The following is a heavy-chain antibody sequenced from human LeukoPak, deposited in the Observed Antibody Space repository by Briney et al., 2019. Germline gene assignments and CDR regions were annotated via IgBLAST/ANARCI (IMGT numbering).Heavy chain of an antibody. D-gene: IGHD5-12*01. CDR1: GYTFTSYD. V-gene: IGHV1-8*01. CDR3: SRSSLASYGGYTIHRRQIEYREEHNWFDL. Sequence: GASVKVSCKASGYTFTSYDINWVRQATGQGLEWRGWMNPNRGNTGYAQKVQGRVTINRNTSISKAYMELRRLRSEDRDVYYCSRSSLASYGGYTIHRRQIEYREEHNWFDLWGQGTLVTVSS. CDR2: MNPNRGNT. J-gene: IGHJ5*02.